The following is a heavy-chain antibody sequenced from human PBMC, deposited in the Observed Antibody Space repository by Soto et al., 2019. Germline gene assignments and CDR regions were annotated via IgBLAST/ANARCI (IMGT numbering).Heavy chain of an antibody. CDR2: INPNSGGT. CDR1: GYTFTGYY. Sequence: VASVKVSCKASGYTFTGYYMHWVRQAPGQGLERMGWINPNSGGTNYAQKFQGRVTMTRDTSISTAYMELSRLRSDDTAVYYCARDSKPYYGMDVWGQGTTVTVSS. J-gene: IGHJ6*02. V-gene: IGHV1-2*02. CDR3: ARDSKPYYGMDV.